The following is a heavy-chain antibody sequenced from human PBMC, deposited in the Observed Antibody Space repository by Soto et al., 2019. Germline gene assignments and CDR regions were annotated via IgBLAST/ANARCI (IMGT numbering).Heavy chain of an antibody. D-gene: IGHD4-17*01. J-gene: IGHJ6*02. CDR3: ARGRDYGGNSVYYYYGMDV. V-gene: IGHV4-30-2*01. CDR1: GGSISSGGYS. Sequence: SETLSLTCAVSGGSISSGGYSWSWIRQPPGKGLEWIGYIYHSGSTYYNPSLKSRVTISVDRSKNQFSLKLSSVTAADTAVYYCARGRDYGGNSVYYYYGMDVWGQGTTVTVSS. CDR2: IYHSGST.